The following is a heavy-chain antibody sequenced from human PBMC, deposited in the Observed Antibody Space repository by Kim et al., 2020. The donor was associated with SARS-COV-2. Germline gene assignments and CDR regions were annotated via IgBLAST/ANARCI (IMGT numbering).Heavy chain of an antibody. V-gene: IGHV1-2*06. Sequence: ASVKVSCKASGYTFTGYYMHWVRQAPGQGLEWMGRINPNSGGTNYAQKFQGRVTMTRDTSISTAYMELSRLRSDDTAVYYCAREVSRAGVFDYWGQGTLVTVSS. CDR2: INPNSGGT. CDR1: GYTFTGYY. J-gene: IGHJ4*02. D-gene: IGHD3-3*02. CDR3: AREVSRAGVFDY.